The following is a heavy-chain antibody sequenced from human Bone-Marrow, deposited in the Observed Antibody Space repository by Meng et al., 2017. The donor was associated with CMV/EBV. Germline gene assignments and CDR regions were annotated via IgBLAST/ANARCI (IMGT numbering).Heavy chain of an antibody. CDR2: ISSSSSYI. CDR3: AKGDSSGYLGADT. J-gene: IGHJ5*02. Sequence: GESLKISCAASGFTFSSYSMNWVRQAPGKGLEWVSSISSSSSYIYYADSVKGRFTISRDNSKTSLYLQMNSLRTEDTALYYCAKGDSSGYLGADTWGQGTLVTVSS. D-gene: IGHD3-22*01. CDR1: GFTFSSYS. V-gene: IGHV3-21*04.